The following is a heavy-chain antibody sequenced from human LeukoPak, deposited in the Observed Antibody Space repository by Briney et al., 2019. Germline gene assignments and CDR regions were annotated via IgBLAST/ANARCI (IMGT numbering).Heavy chain of an antibody. CDR2: INWNGGST. V-gene: IGHV3-20*04. D-gene: IGHD6-19*01. CDR3: ARVGDSSGWDPFDY. CDR1: GFTFSDYY. Sequence: PGGSLRLSCAASGFTFSDYYMSWIRQAPGKGLEWVSGINWNGGSTGYADSVKGRFTISRDNAKNSLYLQMNSLRAEDTALYYCARVGDSSGWDPFDYWGQGTLVTVSS. J-gene: IGHJ4*02.